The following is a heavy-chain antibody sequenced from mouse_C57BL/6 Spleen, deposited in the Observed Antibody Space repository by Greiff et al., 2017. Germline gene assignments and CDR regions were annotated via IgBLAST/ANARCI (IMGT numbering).Heavy chain of an antibody. J-gene: IGHJ4*01. CDR3: ARSNYGAMDY. V-gene: IGHV1-82*01. CDR1: GYAFSSSW. CDR2: IYPGDGDT. D-gene: IGHD2-5*01. Sequence: QVQLQQPGPELVKPGASVKISCKASGYAFSSSWMNWVKQRPGKGLEWIGRIYPGDGDTNYNGKFKGKATLTADKSSSTAYMQLSSLTSEDSAVYFCARSNYGAMDYWGQGTSVTVSS.